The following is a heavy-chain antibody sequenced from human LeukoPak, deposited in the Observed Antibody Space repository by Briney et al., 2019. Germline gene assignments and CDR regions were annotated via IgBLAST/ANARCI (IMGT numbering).Heavy chain of an antibody. J-gene: IGHJ4*02. V-gene: IGHV3-30*18. CDR1: GFIFSSYS. Sequence: GGSLRLSCAASGFIFSSYSMYWVRQAPGKGLEWVGIISYDGSNQFYADSVKGRFTISRDNSKNTLYLQINNLRPEDAAVYYCAKDVEGWGQGTLVTVSA. CDR2: ISYDGSNQ. CDR3: AKDVEG.